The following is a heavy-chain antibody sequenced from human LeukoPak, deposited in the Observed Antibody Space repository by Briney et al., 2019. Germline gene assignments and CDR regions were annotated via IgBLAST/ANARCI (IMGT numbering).Heavy chain of an antibody. CDR1: GGSISSYY. CDR2: IYYSGST. Sequence: PSETLSLTCTVSGGSISSYYWSWIRQPPGKGLEWIGYIYYSGSTNYNPSLKSRVTISVDTSKNQFSLKLSSVTAADTAVYYCASSRYGCNSMDSDYWGQGTLVTVSS. V-gene: IGHV4-59*01. D-gene: IGHD4-23*01. CDR3: ASSRYGCNSMDSDY. J-gene: IGHJ4*02.